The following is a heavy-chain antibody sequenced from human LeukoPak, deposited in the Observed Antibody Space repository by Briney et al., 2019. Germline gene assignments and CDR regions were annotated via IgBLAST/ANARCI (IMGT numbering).Heavy chain of an antibody. D-gene: IGHD6-13*01. CDR3: AKDDSRSWSAFDY. Sequence: GGSLRLSCAASGFTFSSYSMNWVRQAPGKGLEWVSSISSSSSYIYYADSVKGRFTISRDNAKNSLYLQMNSLRAEDTAVYYCAKDDSRSWSAFDYWGQGTLVTVSS. J-gene: IGHJ4*02. CDR2: ISSSSSYI. V-gene: IGHV3-21*01. CDR1: GFTFSSYS.